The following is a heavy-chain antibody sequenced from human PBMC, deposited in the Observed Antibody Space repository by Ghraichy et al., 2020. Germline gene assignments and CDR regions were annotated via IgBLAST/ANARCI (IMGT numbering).Heavy chain of an antibody. CDR2: VSGSGGIT. Sequence: GGSLRLSCVVSGFNFRTHAMSWVRQAPGKGLEWVSSVSGSGGITYHAASVKGRFTISRDNSEDTLYLEMNSLRAEDTALYYCAREMCDYIFSAFDRWGQGTLVTVSS. V-gene: IGHV3-23*01. CDR1: GFNFRTHA. D-gene: IGHD4-11*01. CDR3: AREMCDYIFSAFDR. J-gene: IGHJ3*02.